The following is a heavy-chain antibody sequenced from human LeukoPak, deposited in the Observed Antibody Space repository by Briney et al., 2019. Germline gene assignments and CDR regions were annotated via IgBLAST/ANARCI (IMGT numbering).Heavy chain of an antibody. V-gene: IGHV3-30*04. D-gene: IGHD3-22*01. CDR1: GFTFSSYA. J-gene: IGHJ4*02. CDR3: ARGDDISGYYSLVY. CDR2: ISFDGRNK. Sequence: TGGSPRLSCAASGFTFSSYAMHWVRQAPGKGLEWVAVISFDGRNKYYADSVKGRFTISRDNSKNTLYLQMNSLRAEDTAVYYCARGDDISGYYSLVYWGQGTLVTVSS.